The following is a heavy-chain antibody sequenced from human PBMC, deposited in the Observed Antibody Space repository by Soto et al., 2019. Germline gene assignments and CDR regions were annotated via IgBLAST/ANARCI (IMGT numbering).Heavy chain of an antibody. CDR2: IKSKTDGGTT. Sequence: PGGSLRLSCAASGLPFSNAWMNWVRKATGKGLEWVGRIKSKTDGGTTDYAAPVKGRFTISRDDSKNTLYLQMNSLKTEDTAVYYCTTLSITIFGVVLMDVWGQGTTVTVSS. CDR1: GLPFSNAW. D-gene: IGHD3-3*01. V-gene: IGHV3-15*07. CDR3: TTLSITIFGVVLMDV. J-gene: IGHJ6*02.